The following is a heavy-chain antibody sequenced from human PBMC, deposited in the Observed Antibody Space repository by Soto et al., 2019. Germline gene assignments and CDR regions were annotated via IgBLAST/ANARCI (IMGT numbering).Heavy chain of an antibody. CDR3: VQATGWPGFDF. CDR1: GFAVSSKY. J-gene: IGHJ4*02. D-gene: IGHD6-19*01. CDR2: IYGGGTT. Sequence: EVQLVESGGGWIQPGGSLRLSCAASGFAVSSKYMTWVRQAPGKGLEWVSVIYGGGTTYYADSVKGRFTNSRDTSKNTLYILMTSLRAEDTAVYYCVQATGWPGFDFWGQGTLVTVSS. V-gene: IGHV3-53*01.